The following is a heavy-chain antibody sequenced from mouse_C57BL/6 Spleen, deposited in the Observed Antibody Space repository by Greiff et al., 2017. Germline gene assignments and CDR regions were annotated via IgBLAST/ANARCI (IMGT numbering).Heavy chain of an antibody. CDR2: IYPRSGNT. D-gene: IGHD1-1*01. Sequence: QVQLQQSGAELARPGASVKLSCKASGYTFTSYGISWVKQRTGQGLERIGEIYPRSGNTYYNEKFKGQATLTADKSSSAAYMVLRSLTSEDSSVYFCATTITTVVATDYWGQGTSVTVSS. CDR1: GYTFTSYG. J-gene: IGHJ4*01. V-gene: IGHV1-81*01. CDR3: ATTITTVVATDY.